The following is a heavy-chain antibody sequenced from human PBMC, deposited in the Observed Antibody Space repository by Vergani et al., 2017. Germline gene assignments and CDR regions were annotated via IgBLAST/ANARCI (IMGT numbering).Heavy chain of an antibody. CDR2: IYTSGST. CDR3: AREAYYYASSGYYYYFDY. CDR1: GGSISSYY. J-gene: IGHJ4*02. D-gene: IGHD3-22*01. V-gene: IGHV4-4*07. Sequence: QVQLQESGPGLVKPSETLSLTCTVSGGSISSYYWSWIRQPAGKGLEWIGRIYTSGSTNYNPSLKSRVTMSVDTSKNQFSLKLSSVTAADTAVYYLAREAYYYASSGYYYYFDYWGQGTLVTVSS.